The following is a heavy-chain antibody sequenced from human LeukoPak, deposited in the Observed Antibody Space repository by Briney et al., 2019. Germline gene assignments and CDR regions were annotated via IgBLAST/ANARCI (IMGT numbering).Heavy chain of an antibody. CDR3: ARGVEYSSSSGLGY. D-gene: IGHD6-6*01. V-gene: IGHV4-59*01. CDR2: IYYSGST. J-gene: IGHJ4*02. CDR1: GGSISSYY. Sequence: PSETLSVTCTVSGGSISSYYWSWIRQPPGKGLEWIGYIYYSGSTNYNPSLKSRVTISVDTSKNQFSLKLSSVTAADTAVYYCARGVEYSSSSGLGYWGQGTLVTVSS.